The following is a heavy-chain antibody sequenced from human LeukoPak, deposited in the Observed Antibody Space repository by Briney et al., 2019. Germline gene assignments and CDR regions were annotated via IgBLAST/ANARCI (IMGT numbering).Heavy chain of an antibody. D-gene: IGHD1-14*01. CDR1: GGSISSYY. CDR3: ARHIYRTFYFDY. CDR2: TFYNGNT. Sequence: PSETLSLTCTVSGGSISSYYRSWIRLPPGKGLEWIGYTFYNGNTNYNPSLKSRVSISLETSKNQFSLKVSSVTAADLAVHYCARHIYRTFYFDYWGHGTLVTVSP. V-gene: IGHV4-59*08. J-gene: IGHJ4*01.